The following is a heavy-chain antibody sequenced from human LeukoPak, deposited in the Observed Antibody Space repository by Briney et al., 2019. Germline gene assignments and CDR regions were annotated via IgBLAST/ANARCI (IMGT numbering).Heavy chain of an antibody. Sequence: PGGSLRLSCAAPGFTVSSNYMSWVRQAPGKGLEWVSVIYSGGSTYYADSVKGRFTISRDNSKNTLYLQMNSLKASDTAMYYCARPMVSCSSTSCLTAPFDYWGQGTLVTVSS. CDR1: GFTVSSNY. D-gene: IGHD2-2*01. CDR2: IYSGGST. J-gene: IGHJ4*02. V-gene: IGHV3-66*04. CDR3: ARPMVSCSSTSCLTAPFDY.